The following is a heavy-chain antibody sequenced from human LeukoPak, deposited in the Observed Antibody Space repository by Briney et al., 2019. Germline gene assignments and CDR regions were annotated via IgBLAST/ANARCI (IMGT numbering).Heavy chain of an antibody. V-gene: IGHV4-61*02. D-gene: IGHD3-10*01. CDR3: ASSGGRLKHDY. CDR2: IYTSGST. J-gene: IGHJ4*02. CDR1: GGSISSGNYF. Sequence: SQTLSLTCTVSGGSISSGNYFWSWIRQPAGKGLEWIGRIYTSGSTNYNPSLKSRVTISVDTSKNQFSLKLSSVTAADTAVYYCASSGGRLKHDYWGQGTLVTVSS.